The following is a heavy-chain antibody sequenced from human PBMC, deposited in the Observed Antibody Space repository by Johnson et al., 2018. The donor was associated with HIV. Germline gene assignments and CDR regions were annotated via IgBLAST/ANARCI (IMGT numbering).Heavy chain of an antibody. CDR2: ISGSGGST. CDR3: ARGGGYLTRPRAFDV. CDR1: GFTFSSYA. D-gene: IGHD3-22*01. J-gene: IGHJ3*01. Sequence: VQLVESGGGVVQPGGSLRLSCAASGFTFSSYAMSWVRQAPGKGLEWVSAISGSGGSTYYADSVKGRFTISRDNSKNTLYLQMNSLRAEDTAVYYCARGGGYLTRPRAFDVWGQGTTVTVAS. V-gene: IGHV3-23*04.